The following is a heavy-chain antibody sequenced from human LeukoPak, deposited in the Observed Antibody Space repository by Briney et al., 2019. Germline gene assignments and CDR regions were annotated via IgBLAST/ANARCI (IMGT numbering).Heavy chain of an antibody. J-gene: IGHJ3*02. V-gene: IGHV3-11*04. CDR3: AREPYYYDSSGYYIPGGFDI. D-gene: IGHD3-22*01. Sequence: GGSLRLSCAASGFTFSDYYMSWIRQAPGKGLEWVSYISSSGSTIYYGDSVKGRFTISRDNAKNSLYLQMNSLRAEDTAVYYCAREPYYYDSSGYYIPGGFDIWGQGTMVTVSS. CDR2: ISSSGSTI. CDR1: GFTFSDYY.